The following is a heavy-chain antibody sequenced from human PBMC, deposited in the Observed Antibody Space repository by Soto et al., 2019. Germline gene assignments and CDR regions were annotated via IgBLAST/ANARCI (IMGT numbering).Heavy chain of an antibody. CDR2: ISAYNGNT. Sequence: VASVKVSCKASGYTFTSYGISWVRQAPGQGLEWMGWISAYNGNTNYAQKLQGRVTMTTDTSTSTAYMELRSLRSDDTAVYYCARGPQIYCSSTSCYASDYWGQGTLVTVSS. J-gene: IGHJ4*02. D-gene: IGHD2-2*01. CDR3: ARGPQIYCSSTSCYASDY. V-gene: IGHV1-18*01. CDR1: GYTFTSYG.